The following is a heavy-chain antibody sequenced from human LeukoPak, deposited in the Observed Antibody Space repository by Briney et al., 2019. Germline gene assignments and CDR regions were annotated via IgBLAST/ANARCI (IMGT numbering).Heavy chain of an antibody. CDR3: ATTYGSGSLYYYYGMDV. CDR1: GYSFTSYW. CDR2: IDPSDSYT. Sequence: GESLKISCKGSGYSFTSYWISWVRQMPGKGLEWMGRIDPSDSYTNYSPSSQGHVTISADKSISTAYLQWSSLKASDTAMYYCATTYGSGSLYYYYGMDVWGQGTTVTVSS. D-gene: IGHD3-10*01. V-gene: IGHV5-10-1*01. J-gene: IGHJ6*02.